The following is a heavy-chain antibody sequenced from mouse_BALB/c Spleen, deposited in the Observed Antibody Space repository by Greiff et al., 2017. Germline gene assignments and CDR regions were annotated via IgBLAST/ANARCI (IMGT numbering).Heavy chain of an antibody. CDR3: ARDRDGNYLYYFDY. Sequence: VKLVESGPGLVAPSQSLSITCTVSGFSLTSYGVHWVRQPPGKGLEWLGVIWAGGSTNYNSALMSRLSISKDNSKSQVFLKMNSLQTDDTAMYYCARDRDGNYLYYFDYWGQGTTLTVSS. CDR2: IWAGGST. J-gene: IGHJ2*01. V-gene: IGHV2-9*02. CDR1: GFSLTSYG. D-gene: IGHD2-1*01.